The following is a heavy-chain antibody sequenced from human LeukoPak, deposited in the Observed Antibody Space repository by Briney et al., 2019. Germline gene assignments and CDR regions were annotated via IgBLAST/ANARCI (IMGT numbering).Heavy chain of an antibody. D-gene: IGHD3-22*01. J-gene: IGHJ4*02. V-gene: IGHV3-30*02. CDR1: GFSFNTYG. CDR2: IGYDGSTK. Sequence: PGGSLRLSCAASGFSFNTYGMHWVRQTPGKGLEWVSCIGYDGSTKYYVDSVKGRFTVSRDNSKNTLYLQMSSLGAEDTAVYYCAKSLITMIVVVPRNPFDYWGQGTLVTVSS. CDR3: AKSLITMIVVVPRNPFDY.